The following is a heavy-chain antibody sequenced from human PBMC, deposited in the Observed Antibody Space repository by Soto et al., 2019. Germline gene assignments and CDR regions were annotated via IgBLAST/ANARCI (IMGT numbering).Heavy chain of an antibody. D-gene: IGHD6-25*01. CDR3: ARALAAGHYDDGRDV. CDR1: GYTFTGYY. J-gene: IGHJ6*02. Sequence: ASVKVSCKASGYTFTGYYMHWVRQAPGQGLEWMGWINPNSGGTDYAQKFQGRVTMTRDTSISTAYMEMSRLRSDDTAVYYCARALAAGHYDDGRDVCGQGTTGIVSS. CDR2: INPNSGGT. V-gene: IGHV1-2*02.